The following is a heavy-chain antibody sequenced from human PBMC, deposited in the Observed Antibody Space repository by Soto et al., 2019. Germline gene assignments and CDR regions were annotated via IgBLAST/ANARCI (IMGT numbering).Heavy chain of an antibody. Sequence: QVQLVESGGGVVQPGRSLRLSCAASGFTFSSYGMHWVRQAPGKGLEWVAVIWYDGSNKYHADSVKGRFTISRDNSQTTLYLQMNSLRAEDTAVYYCAREGSVGVPSGGPLDSWGQGTLVTVSS. CDR2: IWYDGSNK. CDR1: GFTFSSYG. CDR3: AREGSVGVPSGGPLDS. D-gene: IGHD1-26*01. J-gene: IGHJ4*02. V-gene: IGHV3-33*01.